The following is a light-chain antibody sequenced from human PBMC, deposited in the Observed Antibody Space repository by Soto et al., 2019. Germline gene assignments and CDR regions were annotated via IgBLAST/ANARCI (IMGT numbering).Light chain of an antibody. V-gene: IGLV2-14*01. CDR3: CSYTRSGTLI. CDR1: SGDIGDYNY. CDR2: DVS. J-gene: IGLJ1*01. Sequence: QPASVSGSPGQSITISCVGTSGDIGDYNYVSWYQQHPGKVPKVIIYDVSNRPSGVSYRFSGTKSGNTASLTVSGLQAEDEADYYCCSYTRSGTLIFGTGTKVTVL.